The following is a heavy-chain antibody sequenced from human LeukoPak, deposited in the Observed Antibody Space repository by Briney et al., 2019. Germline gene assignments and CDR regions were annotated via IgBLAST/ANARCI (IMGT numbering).Heavy chain of an antibody. CDR2: INPNSGGT. J-gene: IGHJ4*02. Sequence: GASVKVSCKAPGYTFTGFYMHWVRQAPGQGLEWMGRINPNSGGTNYAQKFQGGVTLTRDTSISTAYMELSRLTSDDTAVYYCARALYSSSWSLDYWGQGTLVTVSS. CDR1: GYTFTGFY. CDR3: ARALYSSSWSLDY. V-gene: IGHV1-2*06. D-gene: IGHD6-13*01.